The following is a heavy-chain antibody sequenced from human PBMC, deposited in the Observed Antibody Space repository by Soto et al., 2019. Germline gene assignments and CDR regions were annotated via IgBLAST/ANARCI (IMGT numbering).Heavy chain of an antibody. CDR3: AKDRNEGYFDCLLTNFDY. CDR1: GFTFSSYA. V-gene: IGHV3-23*01. J-gene: IGHJ4*02. Sequence: GGSLRLSCAASGFTFSSYAMSWVRQAPGKGLEWVAAITYGGSSTYYADSVKGRFTISRDNSKNTLYLQMNSLRAEDTAVYYCAKDRNEGYFDCLLTNFDYWGQGTLVTVSS. D-gene: IGHD3-9*01. CDR2: ITYGGSST.